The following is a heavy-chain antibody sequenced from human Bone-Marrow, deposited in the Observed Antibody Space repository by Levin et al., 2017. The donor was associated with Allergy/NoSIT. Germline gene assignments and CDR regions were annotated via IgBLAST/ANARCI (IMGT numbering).Heavy chain of an antibody. CDR1: GFTFSSYS. CDR2: ISSSSSYI. Sequence: GESLKISCAASGFTFSSYSMNWVRQAPGKGLEWVSSISSSSSYIYYADSVKRRFTISRDNAKNSLYLQMNSLRAEDTAVYYCAREGALDYYGSGSYSSYYYYYMDVWGKGTTVTVSS. D-gene: IGHD3-10*01. CDR3: AREGALDYYGSGSYSSYYYYYMDV. J-gene: IGHJ6*03. V-gene: IGHV3-21*01.